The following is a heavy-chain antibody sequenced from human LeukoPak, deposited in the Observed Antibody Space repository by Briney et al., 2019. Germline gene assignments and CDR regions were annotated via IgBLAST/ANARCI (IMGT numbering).Heavy chain of an antibody. J-gene: IGHJ6*02. CDR3: ARDHGTLLKVERQSRYYYYGMDV. V-gene: IGHV3-23*01. CDR1: GFTFSSYA. CDR2: ISDSGDST. Sequence: GGSLRLSCAASGFTFSSYAMSWVRQAPGKGLEWVSAISDSGDSTHYAVSVKGRFTISRDNSKNTLYLQMNSLRAEDTAVYYCARDHGTLLKVERQSRYYYYGMDVWGQGTTVTVSS. D-gene: IGHD1-26*01.